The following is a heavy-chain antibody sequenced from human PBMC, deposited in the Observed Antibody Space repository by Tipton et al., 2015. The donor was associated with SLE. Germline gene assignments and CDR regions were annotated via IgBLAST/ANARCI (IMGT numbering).Heavy chain of an antibody. Sequence: TLSLTCTVSGGSISSHYWSWFRQPPGKGLEWIGYIYYSGITYYNPSLKSRVTISVDTSKNQFSLKLNSVTAADTAVYYCATVDYFDSGDAFDFWGHGSMVTVSS. V-gene: IGHV4-59*11. J-gene: IGHJ3*01. CDR1: GGSISSHY. D-gene: IGHD3-22*01. CDR3: ATVDYFDSGDAFDF. CDR2: IYYSGIT.